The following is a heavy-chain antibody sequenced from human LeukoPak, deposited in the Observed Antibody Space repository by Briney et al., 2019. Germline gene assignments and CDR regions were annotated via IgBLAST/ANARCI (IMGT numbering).Heavy chain of an antibody. CDR1: GYTLTGYY. D-gene: IGHD3-22*01. Sequence: GASVKVSCEASGYTLTGYYMHWVRQAPGQGLEWMGWINPNSGGTNYAQKFQGRVTMTRDTSISTAYMELSRLRSDDTAVYYCARGSKREATMIVVVTGDYWGQGTLVTVSS. V-gene: IGHV1-2*02. J-gene: IGHJ4*02. CDR3: ARGSKREATMIVVVTGDY. CDR2: INPNSGGT.